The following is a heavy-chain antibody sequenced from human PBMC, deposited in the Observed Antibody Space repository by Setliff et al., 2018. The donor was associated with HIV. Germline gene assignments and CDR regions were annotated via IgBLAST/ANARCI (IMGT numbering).Heavy chain of an antibody. CDR2: ISAYNGNT. CDR1: GYTFTSYG. D-gene: IGHD3-10*02. V-gene: IGHV1-18*01. Sequence: ASVKVSCKASGYTFTSYGISWVRQAPGQGLEWMGWISAYNGNTNYAQKLQGRVTMTTDTSTSTAYMELRSLRSEDTAVYYCARGQEMYLMVTMLGGYYYYHMDVWGQGTTVTVSS. J-gene: IGHJ6*02. CDR3: ARGQEMYLMVTMLGGYYYYHMDV.